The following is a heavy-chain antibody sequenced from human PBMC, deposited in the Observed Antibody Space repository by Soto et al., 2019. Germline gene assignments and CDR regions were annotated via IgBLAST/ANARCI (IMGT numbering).Heavy chain of an antibody. D-gene: IGHD3-10*01. CDR2: SNHSGSA. Sequence: SETLSLTCAVYGGSFSGYYWSWIRQPPGKGLEWIGESNHSGSANYNPSLQSRFTISVDTSKNQFSLKLSSVTAADTAVYYCARGVTLWFGELLLARDYYYGMEVWDQGTTVTVSS. J-gene: IGHJ6*02. CDR3: ARGVTLWFGELLLARDYYYGMEV. CDR1: GGSFSGYY. V-gene: IGHV4-34*01.